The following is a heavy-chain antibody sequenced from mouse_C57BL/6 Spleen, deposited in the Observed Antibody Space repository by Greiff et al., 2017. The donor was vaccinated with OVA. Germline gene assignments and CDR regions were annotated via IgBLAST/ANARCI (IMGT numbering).Heavy chain of an antibody. CDR1: GYTFTDYY. D-gene: IGHD2-1*01. CDR2: INPYNGGT. J-gene: IGHJ1*03. CDR3: AREDGIYCDFDV. V-gene: IGHV1-19*01. Sequence: VQLQQSGPVLVKPGASVKMSCKASGYTFTDYYMNWVKQSHGKSLEWIGVINPYNGGTSYNQKFKGKATVTVDKSSSTAYMELSSLTSEDSAGYYCAREDGIYCDFDVWGTGTTVTVSS.